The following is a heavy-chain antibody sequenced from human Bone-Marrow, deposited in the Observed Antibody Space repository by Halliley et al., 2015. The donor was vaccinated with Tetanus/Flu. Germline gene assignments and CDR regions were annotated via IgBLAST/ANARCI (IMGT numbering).Heavy chain of an antibody. Sequence: WVAPISKDGTYKYYADSVKGRFTISRDNSQNTLYLQMNSLRAEDTGVYYCAKEEVQLLSGMDVWGQGTTVTISS. D-gene: IGHD2-2*01. CDR2: ISKDGTYK. CDR3: AKEEVQLLSGMDV. J-gene: IGHJ6*02. V-gene: IGHV3-30*18.